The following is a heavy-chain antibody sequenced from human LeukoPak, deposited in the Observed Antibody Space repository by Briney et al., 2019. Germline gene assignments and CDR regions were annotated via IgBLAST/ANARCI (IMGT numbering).Heavy chain of an antibody. J-gene: IGHJ6*02. CDR2: ISYDGSNK. CDR3: AKVMDGMDV. CDR1: GFTFSSYG. V-gene: IGHV3-30*18. Sequence: PGGSLRLSCAASGFTFSSYGMHWVRQAPGKGLEWVAVISYDGSNKYYADSVKGRFTISRDNSKNTLYLQMNSLRAEDTAVYYCAKVMDGMDVWGQGTTVTVSS. D-gene: IGHD3-10*01.